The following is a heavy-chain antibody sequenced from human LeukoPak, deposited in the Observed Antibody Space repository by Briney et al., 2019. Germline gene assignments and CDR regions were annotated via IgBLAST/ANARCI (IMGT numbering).Heavy chain of an antibody. CDR1: GGSISSGGYY. J-gene: IGHJ4*02. CDR3: ARAREDSSGWYFDY. Sequence: SQTLSLTCTVSGGSISSGGYYWSWIRQPPGKGLEWIGYIYHSGSTYYNPSLKSRVTISVDRSKNQFSLKLSSVTAADTAVYYCARAREDSSGWYFDYWGQGTLVTVSS. D-gene: IGHD6-19*01. CDR2: IYHSGST. V-gene: IGHV4-30-2*01.